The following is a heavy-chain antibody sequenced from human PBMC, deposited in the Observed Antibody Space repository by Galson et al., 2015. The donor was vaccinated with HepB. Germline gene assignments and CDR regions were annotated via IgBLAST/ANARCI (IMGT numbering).Heavy chain of an antibody. D-gene: IGHD6-13*01. Sequence: SLRLSCAASGFTFSNAWMNWVRQAPGKGLEWVGRIKSKTDGGTTDYAAPVKGRFAISRDDSKNTLYLQMNSLKTEDTAVYYCTTEVAAAGGGMDVWGQGTTVTVSS. CDR3: TTEVAAAGGGMDV. CDR2: IKSKTDGGTT. CDR1: GFTFSNAW. J-gene: IGHJ6*02. V-gene: IGHV3-15*07.